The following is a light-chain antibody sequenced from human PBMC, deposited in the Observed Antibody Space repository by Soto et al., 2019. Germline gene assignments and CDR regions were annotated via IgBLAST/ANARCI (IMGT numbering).Light chain of an antibody. CDR2: AAS. Sequence: AIRMTQSPSSLSASTGDRVTITCRASQGISSYLAWYQQKPGRAPKLLIYAASGLPSGVPSRFSGSVSGTDFTLTISSLQPEDFATYYCQQANSFPLTFGGGTKVDIK. CDR1: QGISSY. V-gene: IGKV1-8*01. CDR3: QQANSFPLT. J-gene: IGKJ4*01.